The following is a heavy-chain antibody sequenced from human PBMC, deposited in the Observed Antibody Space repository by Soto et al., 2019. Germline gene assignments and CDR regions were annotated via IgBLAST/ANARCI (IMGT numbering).Heavy chain of an antibody. CDR1: GGSFSGYY. D-gene: IGHD3-10*01. V-gene: IGHV4-34*01. J-gene: IGHJ4*02. CDR2: INHSGST. CDR3: ASGYGSGTDLGY. Sequence: QVQLQQWGAGLLKPSETLSLTCAVYGGSFSGYYWSWIRQPPGKGLEWIGEINHSGSTNYNPSLKRRVTISVDTSKNQFSLKLSSVTAADTAVYYCASGYGSGTDLGYWGQGTLVTVSS.